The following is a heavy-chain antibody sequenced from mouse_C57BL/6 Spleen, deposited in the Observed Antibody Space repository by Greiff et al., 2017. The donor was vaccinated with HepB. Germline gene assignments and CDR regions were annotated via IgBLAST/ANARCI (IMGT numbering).Heavy chain of an antibody. CDR2: INPYNGGT. CDR1: GYTFTDYY. D-gene: IGHD1-1*01. Sequence: VQLQQSGPVLVKPGASVKMSCKASGYTFTDYYMNWVKQSHGKSLEWIGVINPYNGGTSYNQKFKGKATLTVDKSSSTAYMELNSLTSEDSAVYYCARRTYYYGSSYPFYAMDYWGQGTSVTVSS. V-gene: IGHV1-19*01. J-gene: IGHJ4*01. CDR3: ARRTYYYGSSYPFYAMDY.